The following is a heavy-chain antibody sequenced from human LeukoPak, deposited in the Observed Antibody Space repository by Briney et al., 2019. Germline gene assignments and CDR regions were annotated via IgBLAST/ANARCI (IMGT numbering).Heavy chain of an antibody. CDR1: GGSISSYY. Sequence: PSETLSLTCTVSGGSISSYYWSWIRQPPGKGLEWIGEIYHSGSTNYNPSLKSRVTISVDKSKNQFSLKLSSVTAADTAVYYCARSIAVAGSKLVDYWGQGTLVTVSS. CDR3: ARSIAVAGSKLVDY. CDR2: IYHSGST. V-gene: IGHV4-59*12. J-gene: IGHJ4*02. D-gene: IGHD6-19*01.